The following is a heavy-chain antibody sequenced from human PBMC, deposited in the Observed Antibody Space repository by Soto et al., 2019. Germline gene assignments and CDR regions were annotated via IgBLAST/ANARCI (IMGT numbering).Heavy chain of an antibody. Sequence: QVQLQESGPGLVKPSQTLSLTCTVSGGSISSGGYYWSWIRQHPGKGLEWIGYIYYSGSTYYNPSLKSRVIISVDKSKNQFSLKLSSVTAEDTAVYYCARKATVTTCFEYWGQGTLVTVSS. V-gene: IGHV4-31*03. CDR1: GGSISSGGYY. CDR2: IYYSGST. J-gene: IGHJ4*02. D-gene: IGHD4-17*01. CDR3: ARKATVTTCFEY.